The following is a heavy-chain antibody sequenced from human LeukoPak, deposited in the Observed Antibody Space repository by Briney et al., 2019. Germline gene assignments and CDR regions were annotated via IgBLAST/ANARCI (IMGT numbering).Heavy chain of an antibody. V-gene: IGHV3-23*01. Sequence: PGGSLRLSCAASGFTFSSYAMSWVRQAPGKGLEWVSAISGSGGSTYYADSVKGRFTISRDNSKNTLYLQMNSLRAKDTAVYYCAKPHDLTPELRFSEWLLHYFDYWGQGTLVTVSS. J-gene: IGHJ4*02. CDR1: GFTFSSYA. CDR2: ISGSGGST. D-gene: IGHD3-3*01. CDR3: AKPHDLTPELRFSEWLLHYFDY.